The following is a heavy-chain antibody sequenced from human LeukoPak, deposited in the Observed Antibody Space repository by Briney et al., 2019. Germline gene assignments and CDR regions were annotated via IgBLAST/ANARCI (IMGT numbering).Heavy chain of an antibody. Sequence: GGSLRLSCAASGFTFSNYAMNWVRQAPGKGLEWVSAISGSSGNTYYADSAKGRFTISRDNSKNTLYLQMNSLRAEDTALYYCAKPAKADYADYWGQGTLVTVSS. J-gene: IGHJ4*02. CDR1: GFTFSNYA. V-gene: IGHV3-23*01. CDR3: AKPAKADYADY. CDR2: ISGSSGNT.